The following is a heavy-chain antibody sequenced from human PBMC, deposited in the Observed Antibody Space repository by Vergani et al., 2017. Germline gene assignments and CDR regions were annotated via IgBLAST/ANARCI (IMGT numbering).Heavy chain of an antibody. Sequence: EVQLVESGGGLVKPGGSLRLSCAASGFTFSNAWMSWVRQAPGKGLEWVGRIKSKTDGGTTDYAAPVKGRFTISRDDSKNTLYLQMNSLKTEDTAVYDCTTGKGGWYDFDYWGQGTLVTVSS. V-gene: IGHV3-15*01. J-gene: IGHJ4*02. D-gene: IGHD6-19*01. CDR1: GFTFSNAW. CDR3: TTGKGGWYDFDY. CDR2: IKSKTDGGTT.